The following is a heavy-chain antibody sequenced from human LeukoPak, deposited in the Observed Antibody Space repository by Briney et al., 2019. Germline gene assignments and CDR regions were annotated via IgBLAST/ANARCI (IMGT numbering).Heavy chain of an antibody. Sequence: ASVKVSCKASGYTFNSYDISWVRQAPGQGLEWMGWISAYNGNTNYAQKLQGRVTMTTDTSTSTAYMELRSLRSDDTAVYYCARYSSGWYNYYYYGMDVWGQGTTVTVSS. D-gene: IGHD6-19*01. V-gene: IGHV1-18*01. CDR1: GYTFNSYD. J-gene: IGHJ6*02. CDR2: ISAYNGNT. CDR3: ARYSSGWYNYYYYGMDV.